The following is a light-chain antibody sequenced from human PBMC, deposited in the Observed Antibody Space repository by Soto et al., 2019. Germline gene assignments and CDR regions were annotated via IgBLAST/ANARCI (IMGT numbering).Light chain of an antibody. CDR2: LGS. CDR1: QSLLHSNGYNY. CDR3: MQALQTPLT. V-gene: IGKV2-28*01. Sequence: IVMTKKPLSLPVTPGEPASISCRSSQSLLHSNGYNYLDWYLQKPGQSPQLLIYLGSNRASGVPDRFSGSGSGTDFTLKISRVEAEDVGVYYCMQALQTPLTFGGGTKVDIK. J-gene: IGKJ4*01.